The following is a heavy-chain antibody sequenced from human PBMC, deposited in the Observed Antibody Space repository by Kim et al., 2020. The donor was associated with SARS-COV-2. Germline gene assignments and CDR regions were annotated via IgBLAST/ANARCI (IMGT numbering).Heavy chain of an antibody. Sequence: GGSLRLSCAASGFTFSSYWMSWVRQAPGKGLEWVSNIKKDGSEKYYVDSVKGRFSISRENAKNSLYLQRNSLRAEDTAVYYCAGDDQQLVGIRTIVDSWGQGTLVTVSS. CDR1: GFTFSSYW. CDR3: AGDDQQLVGIRTIVDS. V-gene: IGHV3-7*01. CDR2: IKKDGSEK. J-gene: IGHJ4*02. D-gene: IGHD6-13*01.